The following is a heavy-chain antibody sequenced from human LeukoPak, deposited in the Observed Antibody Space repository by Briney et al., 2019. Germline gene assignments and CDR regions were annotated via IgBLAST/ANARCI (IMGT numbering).Heavy chain of an antibody. CDR2: IYTSGST. V-gene: IGHV4-61*02. CDR1: GGSISSGSYY. J-gene: IGHJ4*02. D-gene: IGHD6-6*01. CDR3: ARRTRGYSSSSLWWFDY. Sequence: SETLSLTCTVSGGSISSGSYYWSWIRQPAGKGLEWIGRIYTSGSTNYNASLKSRVTISVDTSKNQLSLKLSSVTAADTAVYYCARRTRGYSSSSLWWFDYWGQGTLVTVSS.